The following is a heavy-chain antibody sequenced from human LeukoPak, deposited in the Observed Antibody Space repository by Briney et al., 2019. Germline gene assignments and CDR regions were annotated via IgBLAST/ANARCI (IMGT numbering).Heavy chain of an antibody. J-gene: IGHJ4*02. Sequence: GGSLRLSCAASGFTFSSYAMSWVRQAPWKGLEWVSSIRGSGDLIYYADSVKGRFTTSRDNSKNTLYLQMNSLRADDTAVYYCAKEEVNYGDYSIDYWGQGTLVTVSS. CDR1: GFTFSSYA. V-gene: IGHV3-23*01. CDR3: AKEEVNYGDYSIDY. D-gene: IGHD4-17*01. CDR2: IRGSGDLI.